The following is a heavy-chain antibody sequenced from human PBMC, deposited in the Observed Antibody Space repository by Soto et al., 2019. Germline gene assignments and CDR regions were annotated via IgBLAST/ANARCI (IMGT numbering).Heavy chain of an antibody. CDR1: GFTFSSYS. D-gene: IGHD3-16*02. CDR2: ISSSSYI. Sequence: PGGSLRLSCAASGFTFSSYSMNWVRQAPGKGLEWVSSISSSSYIYYADSVKGRFTISRDNAKNSLYLQMNSLRAEDTAVYYCARDGMITFGGVIAPDFDYWGQGTLVTVSS. CDR3: ARDGMITFGGVIAPDFDY. J-gene: IGHJ4*02. V-gene: IGHV3-21*01.